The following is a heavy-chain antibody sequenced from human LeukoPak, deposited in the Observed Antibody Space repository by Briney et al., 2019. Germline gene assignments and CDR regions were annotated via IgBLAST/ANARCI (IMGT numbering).Heavy chain of an antibody. J-gene: IGHJ4*02. CDR1: GFIVSSNY. V-gene: IGHV3-53*01. D-gene: IGHD1-14*01. CDR2: IYTSGNT. Sequence: GGSLRLSCAASGFIVSSNYMSWVRQAPGKGLEWVSVIYTSGNTHYADSVKGRFTISRDNSKDTLYLQMNSLRAEDTAVYYCARGVGLPAAWDLDYWGQGSLVTVSS. CDR3: ARGVGLPAAWDLDY.